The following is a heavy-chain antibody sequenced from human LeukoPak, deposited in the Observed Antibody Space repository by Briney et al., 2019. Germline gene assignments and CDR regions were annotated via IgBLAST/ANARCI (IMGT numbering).Heavy chain of an antibody. CDR2: ISYDGSNK. J-gene: IGHJ4*02. CDR1: GFTFSSYA. Sequence: PGGSLRLSCAASGFTFSSYAMHWVRQAPGKGLEWVAVISYDGSNKYYADSVKGRFTISRDNSKNTLYLQMNSLRAEDTAVYYCAREPTEWELPMGFDYWGQGTLVTVSS. D-gene: IGHD1-26*01. V-gene: IGHV3-30*04. CDR3: AREPTEWELPMGFDY.